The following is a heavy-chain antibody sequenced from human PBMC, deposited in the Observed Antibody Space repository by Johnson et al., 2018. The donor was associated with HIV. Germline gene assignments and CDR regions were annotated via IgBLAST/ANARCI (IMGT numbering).Heavy chain of an antibody. Sequence: VQLVESGGGLIQPGGSLRLSCAASGFTVSSNYMTWVRQAPGKGLEWVSVINSGGSIYFADSVKGRFTISSDNSKNTLYLQMNSLRAEDTAVYYCARDGWELLQGGGAFDIWGQGTMVTVSS. CDR1: GFTVSSNY. CDR3: ARDGWELLQGGGAFDI. CDR2: INSGGSI. J-gene: IGHJ3*02. V-gene: IGHV3-53*01. D-gene: IGHD1-26*01.